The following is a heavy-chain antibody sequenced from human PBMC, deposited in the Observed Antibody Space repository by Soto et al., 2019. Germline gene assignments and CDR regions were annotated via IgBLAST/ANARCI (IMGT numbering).Heavy chain of an antibody. V-gene: IGHV4-39*01. Sequence: QLQLQESGPGLVKPSETLSLTCTVSGGSISSSSYYWGWIRQPPGKGLEWIGSIYYSGSTYYNPSLKSRVTISVDTSKNQYSLKLSSVTAADTAVYYCASGLWIYDSSGPIFYWGQGTLVTVSS. CDR2: IYYSGST. CDR3: ASGLWIYDSSGPIFY. D-gene: IGHD3-22*01. J-gene: IGHJ4*02. CDR1: GGSISSSSYY.